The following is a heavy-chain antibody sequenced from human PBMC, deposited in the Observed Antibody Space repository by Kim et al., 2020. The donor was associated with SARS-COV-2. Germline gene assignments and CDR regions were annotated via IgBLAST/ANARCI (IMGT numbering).Heavy chain of an antibody. CDR3: AKDAIVGATDYLDS. V-gene: IGHV3-23*01. CDR2: VAGSGVSA. D-gene: IGHD1-26*01. J-gene: IGHJ4*02. Sequence: GGSLRLSCAASGFTFGSYTMTWVRQAPAKGLEWVSSVAGSGVSAYYADSVKGRFTISRDNSKNIMFLQMNSLRADDTAIYYCAKDAIVGATDYLDSWGQGSLVTVS. CDR1: GFTFGSYT.